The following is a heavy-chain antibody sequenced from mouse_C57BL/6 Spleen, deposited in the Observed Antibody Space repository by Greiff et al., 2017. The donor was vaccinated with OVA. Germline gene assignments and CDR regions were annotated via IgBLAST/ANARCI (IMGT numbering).Heavy chain of an antibody. CDR1: GYTFTSYW. D-gene: IGHD2-12*01. J-gene: IGHJ4*01. CDR2: IDPSDSYT. CDR3: ARFSYGCYYAMDY. V-gene: IGHV1-69*01. Sequence: VQLQQPGAELVMPGASVKLSCKASGYTFTSYWMHWVKQRPGQGLEWIGEIDPSDSYTNYNQKFKGKSTLTVDKSSSTAYMQLSSLTSEDSAVYYCARFSYGCYYAMDYWGQGTSVTVSS.